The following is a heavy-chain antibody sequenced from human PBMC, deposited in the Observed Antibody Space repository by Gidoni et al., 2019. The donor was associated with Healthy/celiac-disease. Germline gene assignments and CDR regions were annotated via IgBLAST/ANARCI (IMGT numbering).Heavy chain of an antibody. J-gene: IGHJ4*02. Sequence: VQLVESGGGLVTPGGPRRLYCAASGFTFSSYSMNWVRQDPGKGLGWVSSISSSSSHIYYADSVKGRFTISRYNAKNSLYLQMNGLRAEDTAVYYCAGDSVMGNWGQGTLVTVSS. CDR1: GFTFSSYS. CDR3: AGDSVMGN. D-gene: IGHD2-21*01. V-gene: IGHV3-21*01. CDR2: ISSSSSHI.